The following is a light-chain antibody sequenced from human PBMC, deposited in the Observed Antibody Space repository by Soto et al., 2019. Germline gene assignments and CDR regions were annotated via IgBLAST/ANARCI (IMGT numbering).Light chain of an antibody. CDR1: ESISGW. Sequence: DIQMTPSPSTLSASVGDRVTITCRASESISGWLAWYQQKPGKAPKLVMFKASTLESGVPSRFSGSGSGTEFTLSISSLQPDDFAIYYCQQYNSYPRTFGQGTKVEIK. V-gene: IGKV1-5*03. CDR2: KAS. CDR3: QQYNSYPRT. J-gene: IGKJ1*01.